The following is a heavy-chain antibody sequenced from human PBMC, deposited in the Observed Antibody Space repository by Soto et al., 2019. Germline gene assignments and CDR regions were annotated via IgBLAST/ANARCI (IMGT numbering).Heavy chain of an antibody. V-gene: IGHV3-23*01. J-gene: IGHJ3*02. CDR1: GFTFYSYA. D-gene: IGHD1-20*01. CDR2: IGSVGGDT. Sequence: GGSLRLSCAASGFTFYSYAMSWVRQAPGKGLEWVSTIGSVGGDTYYADSVKGRFTISRDDSKNALLLQMNSLRAEDTAVYYCVKDRMAYNSVWDPFDIWGQGTMVTVSS. CDR3: VKDRMAYNSVWDPFDI.